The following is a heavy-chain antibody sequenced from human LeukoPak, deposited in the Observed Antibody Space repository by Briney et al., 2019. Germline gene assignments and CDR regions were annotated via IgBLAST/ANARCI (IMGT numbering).Heavy chain of an antibody. CDR1: GFTFRSYG. J-gene: IGHJ4*02. CDR3: ASAVATISQIDY. V-gene: IGHV3-30*03. D-gene: IGHD5-12*01. Sequence: GGAPRISCAASGFTFRSYGMARVRQGPGKGVEWVAVISYDGSNKYYADSVKGRFTISRDNSKNTLYLQMNSLRAEDTAVYYCASAVATISQIDYWGQGTLVTVSS. CDR2: ISYDGSNK.